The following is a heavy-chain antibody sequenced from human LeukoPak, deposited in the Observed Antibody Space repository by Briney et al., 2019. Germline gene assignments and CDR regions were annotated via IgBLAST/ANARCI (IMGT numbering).Heavy chain of an antibody. J-gene: IGHJ4*02. D-gene: IGHD3-16*01. Sequence: ASVTVPFKASGYTFTTYGISWVRQAPGQGLEWMGWITTYSGNTYYAQKLQGRVTMTTDTSTSTAYMELRSLRSDDTAVYYCATPLIGQGVSLGYWGQGTLVTVSS. CDR2: ITTYSGNT. CDR1: GYTFTTYG. CDR3: ATPLIGQGVSLGY. V-gene: IGHV1-18*01.